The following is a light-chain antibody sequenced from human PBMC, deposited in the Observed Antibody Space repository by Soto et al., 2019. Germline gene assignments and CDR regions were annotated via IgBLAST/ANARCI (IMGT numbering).Light chain of an antibody. J-gene: IGLJ1*01. CDR1: SSDVGSYNL. CDR3: CSYAGRAYV. Sequence: SVLTQPASVSGSPGQSITISCTGTSSDVGSYNLVSWYQQHPDKAPKLMIYEVSKRPSGVSNRFSGSKSGNTASLTISGLQAEDEADYYCCSYAGRAYVFGTGTTVTVL. CDR2: EVS. V-gene: IGLV2-23*02.